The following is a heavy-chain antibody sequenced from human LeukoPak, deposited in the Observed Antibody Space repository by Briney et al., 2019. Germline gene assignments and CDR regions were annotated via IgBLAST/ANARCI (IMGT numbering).Heavy chain of an antibody. CDR1: GFIFSSHG. V-gene: IGHV3-48*04. J-gene: IGHJ4*02. CDR3: ARLRSPTDY. Sequence: GGSLRLSCAASGFIFSSHGMNWVRQAPGKGPEWISYIGGSGSPTYYADSVKGRFTISRDNAKNSLFLQMNSLRAEDTAVYYCARLRSPTDYWGQGTLVTVSS. CDR2: IGGSGSPT. D-gene: IGHD4-17*01.